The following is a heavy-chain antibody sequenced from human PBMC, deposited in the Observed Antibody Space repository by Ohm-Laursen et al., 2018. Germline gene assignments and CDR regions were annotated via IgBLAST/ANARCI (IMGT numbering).Heavy chain of an antibody. CDR3: ARGTGAYDLRYFDY. V-gene: IGHV4-59*01. Sequence: GTLSLTCAVYGGSLSGYNWSWIRQPPGKGLEWISYIYYTGSTNYNPSLKSRVTISIDTSKNQFSLKLNSVTAADTAVYYCARGTGAYDLRYFDYWGQGTRVTVSS. D-gene: IGHD5-12*01. CDR2: IYYTGST. CDR1: GGSLSGYN. J-gene: IGHJ4*02.